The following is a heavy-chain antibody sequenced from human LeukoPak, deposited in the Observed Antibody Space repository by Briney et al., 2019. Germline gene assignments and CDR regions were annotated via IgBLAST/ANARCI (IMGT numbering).Heavy chain of an antibody. Sequence: ASVKVSCKASGYPFTGYYMHWVRQAPGQGLEWMGWINPNSGGTNYAQKFQGRVTMTRDTSISTAYMELSRLRSDDTAVYYCARDLEWLYPGGAFDIWGQGTMVTVSS. V-gene: IGHV1-2*02. CDR1: GYPFTGYY. D-gene: IGHD3-3*01. CDR3: ARDLEWLYPGGAFDI. J-gene: IGHJ3*02. CDR2: INPNSGGT.